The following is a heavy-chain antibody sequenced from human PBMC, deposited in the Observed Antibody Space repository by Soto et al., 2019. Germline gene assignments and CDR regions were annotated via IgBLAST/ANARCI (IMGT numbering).Heavy chain of an antibody. D-gene: IGHD4-17*01. J-gene: IGHJ5*02. V-gene: IGHV1-18*01. CDR2: ISAYNGNT. CDR3: ATDVGLRFYNWFDP. Sequence: ASVKVSCKASGYTFTSYGISWVRQAPGQGLEWMGWISAYNGNTNYAQKLQGRVTMTTXTXXSXXXMXLXXLRXDXTAVYYCATDVGLRFYNWFDPWGQGTLVTVSS. CDR1: GYTFTSYG.